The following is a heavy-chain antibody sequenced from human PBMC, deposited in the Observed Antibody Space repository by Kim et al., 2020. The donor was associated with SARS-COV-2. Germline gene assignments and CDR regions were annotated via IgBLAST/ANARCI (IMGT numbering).Heavy chain of an antibody. V-gene: IGHV5-10-1*01. D-gene: IGHD3-10*01. Sequence: GESLKISCNGSGYSFTSYWISWVRQMPGKGLEWMGRIDPSNSYTNYSPSSQGHVTISADKSISTAYLQWSSLKASDTAMYYFASRRESLGIYGMDVWGQGTTVTV. J-gene: IGHJ6*02. CDR1: GYSFTSYW. CDR2: IDPSNSYT. CDR3: ASRRESLGIYGMDV.